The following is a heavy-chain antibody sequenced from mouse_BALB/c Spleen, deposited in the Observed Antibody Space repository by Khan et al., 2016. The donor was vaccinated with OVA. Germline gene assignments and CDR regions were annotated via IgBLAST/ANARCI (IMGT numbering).Heavy chain of an antibody. V-gene: IGHV9-2-1*01. J-gene: IGHJ4*01. CDR3: ATSNPFYAMDY. D-gene: IGHD4-1*01. Sequence: QIQLVQSGPELKKPGETVKISCKASGYSFTDYSMHWVKQAPGAGLKWMGWINTETGEPTYADDFKGRFAFSLETSVSTAYLQINNLKNEDTATYFCATSNPFYAMDYWGQGTSVTVSS. CDR1: GYSFTDYS. CDR2: INTETGEP.